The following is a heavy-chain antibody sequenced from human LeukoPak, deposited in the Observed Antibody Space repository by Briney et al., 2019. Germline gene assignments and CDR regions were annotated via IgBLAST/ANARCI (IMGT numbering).Heavy chain of an antibody. J-gene: IGHJ1*01. Sequence: SETLSLTCTVSGGSISSYYWSWIRQPPGKGLEWIGYIYCSGSTNYNPSLKSRVTISVDTSKNQFSLKLSSVTAADTAVYYCARNYYDSSGYYGYFQHWGQGTLVTVSS. CDR2: IYCSGST. CDR1: GGSISSYY. CDR3: ARNYYDSSGYYGYFQH. D-gene: IGHD3-22*01. V-gene: IGHV4-59*01.